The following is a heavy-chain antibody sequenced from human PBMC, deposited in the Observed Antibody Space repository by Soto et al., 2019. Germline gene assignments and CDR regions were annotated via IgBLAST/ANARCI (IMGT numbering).Heavy chain of an antibody. CDR3: ARVDYYDSSGYYGY. J-gene: IGHJ4*02. V-gene: IGHV1-18*04. CDR1: GYTFTIYG. CDR2: ISGYNGNT. D-gene: IGHD3-22*01. Sequence: QVQLVQSGAEVKKPGASVKVSCKASGYTFTIYGISWVRQAPGQGLELMGWISGYNGNTDYAQNLQDRVTLTTDASTSSVYMELRSLRSDDTAVYYCARVDYYDSSGYYGYWGQGTLITVYS.